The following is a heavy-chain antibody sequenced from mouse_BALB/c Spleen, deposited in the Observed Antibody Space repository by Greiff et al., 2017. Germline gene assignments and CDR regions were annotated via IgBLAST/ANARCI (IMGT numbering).Heavy chain of an antibody. J-gene: IGHJ4*01. D-gene: IGHD2-14*01. CDR2: ISNGGGST. V-gene: IGHV5-12-2*01. Sequence: EVKLMESGGGLVQPGGSLKLSCAASGFTFSSYSMSWVRQTPEKRLEWVAYISNGGGSTYYPDTVKGRVTISRDNAKNTLYLQMSSLKSEDTAMYYCARQCDRYDVYYYAMDYWGQGTSVTVAS. CDR1: GFTFSSYS. CDR3: ARQCDRYDVYYYAMDY.